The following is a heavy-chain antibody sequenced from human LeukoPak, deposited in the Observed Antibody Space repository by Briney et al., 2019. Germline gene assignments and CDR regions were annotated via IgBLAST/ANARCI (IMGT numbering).Heavy chain of an antibody. CDR3: AELGITMVGGV. Sequence: LAGGSLRLSCAASGFTFSTYNMNWVRQAPGKGLEWVSYISSSSNTIYYADSVKGRFTISRDNAKNSLYLQMSSLRAEDTAVYYCAELGITMVGGVWGKGTTVTISS. CDR2: ISSSSNTI. D-gene: IGHD3-10*02. CDR1: GFTFSTYN. J-gene: IGHJ6*04. V-gene: IGHV3-48*04.